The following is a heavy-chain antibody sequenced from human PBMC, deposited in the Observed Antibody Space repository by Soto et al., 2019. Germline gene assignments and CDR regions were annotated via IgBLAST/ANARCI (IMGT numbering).Heavy chain of an antibody. CDR3: ARGIVATTPFDY. V-gene: IGHV1-69*13. D-gene: IGHD5-12*01. Sequence: SVKVSCKASGGTFSSYAISWVRQAPGQGLEWMGGIIPIFGTANYAQKFQGRVTITADESTSTAYMELSSLRSEDTAVYYCARGIVATTPFDYWGQGTLVTVSS. J-gene: IGHJ4*02. CDR2: IIPIFGTA. CDR1: GGTFSSYA.